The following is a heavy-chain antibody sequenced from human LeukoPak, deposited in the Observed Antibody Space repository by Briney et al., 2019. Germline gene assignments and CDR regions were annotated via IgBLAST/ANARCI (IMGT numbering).Heavy chain of an antibody. CDR1: GFTFSSYE. CDR3: ARDEYSSSPASGMDV. J-gene: IGHJ6*02. Sequence: GGSLRLSCAASGFTFSSYEMNWVRQAPGKGLEWVSYISSSGSTIYYADSVKGRFTISRDNAKNSLYLQMNSLRAEDTAVYYCARDEYSSSPASGMDVWGQGTTVTVSS. D-gene: IGHD6-6*01. V-gene: IGHV3-48*03. CDR2: ISSSGSTI.